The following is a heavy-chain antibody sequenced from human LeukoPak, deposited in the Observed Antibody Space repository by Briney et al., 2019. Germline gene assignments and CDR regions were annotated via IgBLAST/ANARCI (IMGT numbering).Heavy chain of an antibody. CDR3: AKVKYYDSSGYQDNLFDY. CDR1: GFTFSSYG. D-gene: IGHD3-22*01. Sequence: PGGSQRLSCAASGFTFSSYGMHWVRQAPGKGLEWVAVISYDGSNKYYADSVKGRFTISRDNSKNRLYLQINSLRAEDTAVYYCAKVKYYDSSGYQDNLFDYWGQGTLVTVSS. J-gene: IGHJ4*02. CDR2: ISYDGSNK. V-gene: IGHV3-30*18.